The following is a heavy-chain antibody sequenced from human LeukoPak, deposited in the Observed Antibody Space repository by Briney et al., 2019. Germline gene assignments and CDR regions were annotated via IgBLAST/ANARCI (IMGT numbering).Heavy chain of an antibody. J-gene: IGHJ4*02. D-gene: IGHD3-10*01. CDR3: ARVTGGSGSYYSPLHYYFDY. Sequence: RTSETLSLTCTVSGGSISSGDYYWGWIRQPPGKGLGWIGYTYYSGSTYYNPSLKSRVTISVDTSKNQFSLKLSSVTAADTAVYYCARVTGGSGSYYSPLHYYFDYWGQGTLVTVSS. V-gene: IGHV4-30-4*01. CDR2: TYYSGST. CDR1: GGSISSGDYY.